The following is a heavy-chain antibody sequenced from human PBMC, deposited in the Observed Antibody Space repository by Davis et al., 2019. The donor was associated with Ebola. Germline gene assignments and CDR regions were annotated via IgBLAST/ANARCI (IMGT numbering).Heavy chain of an antibody. CDR3: ARDGIVVGFMDV. Sequence: SETLSLTCTVSGGSISSYYWSWIRQPPGKGLEWIGYIYYSGSTNYNPSLKSRVTISVDTSKNQFSLKLSSVTAADTAVYYCARDGIVVGFMDVWGQGTTVTVSS. J-gene: IGHJ6*02. CDR2: IYYSGST. CDR1: GGSISSYY. D-gene: IGHD2-15*01. V-gene: IGHV4-59*01.